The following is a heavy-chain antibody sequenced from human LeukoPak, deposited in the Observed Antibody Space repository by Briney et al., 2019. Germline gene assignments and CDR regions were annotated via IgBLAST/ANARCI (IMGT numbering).Heavy chain of an antibody. Sequence: GGSLRLSCAASGFTFSSYSMNWVRQAPGKGLEWVSYISSSSSTIYYADSVKGRFTISRDNAKNSLYLQMNSLRAEDTAVYYCARGGGLWFDYWGQGTLVTVFS. CDR3: ARGGGLWFDY. D-gene: IGHD4/OR15-4a*01. V-gene: IGHV3-48*04. J-gene: IGHJ4*02. CDR1: GFTFSSYS. CDR2: ISSSSSTI.